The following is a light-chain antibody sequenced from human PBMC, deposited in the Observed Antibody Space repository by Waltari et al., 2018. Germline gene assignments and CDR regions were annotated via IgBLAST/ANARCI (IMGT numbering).Light chain of an antibody. CDR1: QNIRND. CDR2: TAS. V-gene: IGKV1-39*01. J-gene: IGKJ4*01. CDR3: QQTYRAPLI. Sequence: DIQLTQSTSSLSASVGDRVTITCRASQNIRNDLNWYQHKPGKAPKLLIYTASTLQTGVPSRFSAIGSGSDFTLTINDLQPDDFATYYCQQTYRAPLIFGGGTKVEIE.